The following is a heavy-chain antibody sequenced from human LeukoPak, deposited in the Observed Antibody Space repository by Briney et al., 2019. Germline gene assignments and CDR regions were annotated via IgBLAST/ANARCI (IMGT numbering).Heavy chain of an antibody. CDR3: ARDPASTGNS. CDR2: IKPDGSEK. D-gene: IGHD6-13*01. CDR1: EFTFTNYW. Sequence: GGSLRLSCTASEFTFTNYWMTWVRQAPERGLEWVANIKPDGSEKNYVDSVKGRFTISRDNAKNSLYLQMNSLRAEDTAVYYCARDPASTGNSWGQGTLVTVSS. V-gene: IGHV3-7*03. J-gene: IGHJ4*02.